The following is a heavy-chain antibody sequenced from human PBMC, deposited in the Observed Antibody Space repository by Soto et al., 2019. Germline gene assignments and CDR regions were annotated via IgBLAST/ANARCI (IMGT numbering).Heavy chain of an antibody. J-gene: IGHJ6*02. CDR1: GFTFSSYA. CDR3: AKDLGGGYYYYGMDV. CDR2: ISGSGGST. V-gene: IGHV3-23*01. D-gene: IGHD3-10*01. Sequence: GSLRLSCAASGFTFSSYAMSWVRQAPGKGLEWVSAISGSGGSTYYADSVKGRFTISRDNSKNTLYLQMNSLRAEDTAVYYCAKDLGGGYYYYGMDVWGQGTTVTVSS.